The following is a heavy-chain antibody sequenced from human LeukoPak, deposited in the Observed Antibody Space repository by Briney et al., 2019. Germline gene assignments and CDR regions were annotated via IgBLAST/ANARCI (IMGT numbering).Heavy chain of an antibody. CDR3: ARGFGSGSYAAY. Sequence: NSSETLSLTCTVSGGSISSYYWSWIRQPPGKGLEWIGSIYHSGSTYYNPSLKSGVTISVDTSNNQFSLYLSSVTAADTAVYYCARGFGSGSYAAYWGQGALVTVSS. J-gene: IGHJ4*02. D-gene: IGHD3-10*01. CDR2: IYHSGST. V-gene: IGHV4-38-2*02. CDR1: GGSISSYY.